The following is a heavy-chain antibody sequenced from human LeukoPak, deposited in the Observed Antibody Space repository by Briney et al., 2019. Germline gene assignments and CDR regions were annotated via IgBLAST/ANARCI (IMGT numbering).Heavy chain of an antibody. CDR2: ISSSGSTI. V-gene: IGHV3-48*03. J-gene: IGHJ6*03. Sequence: GGSLRLSCAASGFTFSSYEMNWVRQAPGKGLEWVSYISSSGSTIYYADSVKGRFTISRDNAKNSLYLQMNSLRAEDTGVYYCARDRDVMATDYYYMDVWGKGTTVTVSS. CDR1: GFTFSSYE. CDR3: ARDRDVMATDYYYMDV. D-gene: IGHD5-24*01.